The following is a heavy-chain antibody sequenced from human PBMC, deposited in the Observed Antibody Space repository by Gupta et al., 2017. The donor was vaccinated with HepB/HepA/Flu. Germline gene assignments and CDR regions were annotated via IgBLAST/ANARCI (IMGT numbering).Heavy chain of an antibody. CDR3: ARVYCSSTSNRPKSFDY. V-gene: IGHV4-34*01. CDR2: INHSGST. Sequence: QVQLQQWGAGLLKPSETLSLTCAVYGGSFSGYYWSWIRQPPGKGLEWIGEINHSGSTNYNPSLKSRVTISVDTSKNQFSLKLSSVTAADTAVYYCARVYCSSTSNRPKSFDYWGQGTLVTVSS. D-gene: IGHD2-2*01. CDR1: GGSFSGYY. J-gene: IGHJ4*02.